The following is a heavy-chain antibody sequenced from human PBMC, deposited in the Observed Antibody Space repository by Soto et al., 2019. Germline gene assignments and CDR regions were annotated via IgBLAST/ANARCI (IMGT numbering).Heavy chain of an antibody. CDR3: AMGDYGSAARCYPAPAE. CDR1: GFTFSTYA. Sequence: EVQLLESGGGLVQSGGSLRLSCAGAGFTFSTYAMNWVRQAPGKGREWVSSISAGAGSTFYADSVKGRFTISRDNSTNTVYVQKTCLRAEQTALSYGAMGDYGSAARCYPAPAEWGQGSQVTVSS. D-gene: IGHD2-15*01. CDR2: ISAGAGST. V-gene: IGHV3-23*01. J-gene: IGHJ4*02.